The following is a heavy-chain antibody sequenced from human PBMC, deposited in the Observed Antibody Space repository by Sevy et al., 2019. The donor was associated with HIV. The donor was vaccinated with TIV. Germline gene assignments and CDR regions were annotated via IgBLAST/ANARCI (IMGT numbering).Heavy chain of an antibody. CDR3: ARVLAKGTNWFDP. J-gene: IGHJ5*02. D-gene: IGHD1-26*01. CDR1: GGSISSGGYY. CDR2: IYYSGST. V-gene: IGHV4-31*03. Sequence: SETLSLTCTVSGGSISSGGYYWSWIRQHPGKGLEWIGYIYYSGSTYYNPSLKSRVTISVDTSKNQFSLKLSSVTAAETAVYYCARVLAKGTNWFDPWGQGTLVTVSS.